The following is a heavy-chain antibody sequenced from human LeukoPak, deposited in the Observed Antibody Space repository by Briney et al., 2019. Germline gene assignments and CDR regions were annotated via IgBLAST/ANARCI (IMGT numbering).Heavy chain of an antibody. V-gene: IGHV3-43*01. CDR1: GFTFDDYT. J-gene: IGHJ4*02. D-gene: IGHD3-10*01. CDR2: ISWDGGST. CDR3: AKSSAYGSGSGFDY. Sequence: GGSLRLSCAASGFTFDDYTMHWVRQAPGKGLEWVSLISWDGGSTYYADSVKGRFTISRDNSKNSLCLQMNSLRTEDTALYYCAKSSAYGSGSGFDYRGQGTLVTVSS.